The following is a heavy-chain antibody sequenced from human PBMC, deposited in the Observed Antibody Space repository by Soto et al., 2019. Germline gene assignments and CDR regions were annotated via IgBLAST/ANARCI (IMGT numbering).Heavy chain of an antibody. D-gene: IGHD3-10*01. Sequence: XGSLRLSRAAAGVTFSDHYMDWVRQAPGRGLEWVGRTRNKANSYTTEYAASVKGRLTISRDDSKNSLYLQMSSLRSEDTAVYYCARNTMVRGVIRYYYYGMDVWRQGNTVTVSS. CDR1: GVTFSDHY. V-gene: IGHV3-72*01. CDR2: TRNKANSYTT. CDR3: ARNTMVRGVIRYYYYGMDV. J-gene: IGHJ6*02.